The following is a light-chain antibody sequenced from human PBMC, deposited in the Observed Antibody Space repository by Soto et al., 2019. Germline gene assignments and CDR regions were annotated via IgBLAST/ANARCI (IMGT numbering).Light chain of an antibody. V-gene: IGKV3-15*01. CDR1: QSVSSN. CDR3: QQYYSLPPT. Sequence: EIVMTQSPATLSVSPGERATLSCRASQSVSSNLAWYQQKPGQAPRLLIYGASTRATGIPARFSGSGSGTEFTLTISSLQAEDVAVYYCQQYYSLPPTFGGGTKVDIK. J-gene: IGKJ4*01. CDR2: GAS.